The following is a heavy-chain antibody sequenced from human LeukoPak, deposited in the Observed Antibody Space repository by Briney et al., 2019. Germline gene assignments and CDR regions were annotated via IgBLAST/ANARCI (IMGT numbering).Heavy chain of an antibody. CDR2: INPNNGDT. CDR1: GYTFTDYN. CDR3: ARGASGAEFDP. Sequence: ASVKVSCKASGYTFTDYNIHWVRQAPGQGLEWMGWINPNNGDTNYVQKFQGRVTMTRDTSITTAYMELGRLRSDDTAVYYCARGASGAEFDPWGQGTLVSVSS. J-gene: IGHJ5*02. V-gene: IGHV1-2*02. D-gene: IGHD1-26*01.